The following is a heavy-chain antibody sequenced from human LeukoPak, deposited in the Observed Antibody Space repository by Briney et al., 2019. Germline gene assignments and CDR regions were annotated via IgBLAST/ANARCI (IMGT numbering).Heavy chain of an antibody. J-gene: IGHJ3*02. CDR3: ASRVRFGELFDAFDI. V-gene: IGHV4-59*01. D-gene: IGHD3-10*01. CDR2: IYYSGST. Sequence: SETLSLTCTVSGGSISSYYWSWIRQPPGKGLEWIGYIYYSGSTNCNPSLKSRVTISVDTSKNQFSLKLSSVTAADTAVYYCASRVRFGELFDAFDIWGQGTMVTVSS. CDR1: GGSISSYY.